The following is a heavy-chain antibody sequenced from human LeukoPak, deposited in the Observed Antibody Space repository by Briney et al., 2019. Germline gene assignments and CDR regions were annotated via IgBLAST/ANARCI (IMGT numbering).Heavy chain of an antibody. CDR2: IYYSGST. D-gene: IGHD4-17*01. V-gene: IGHV4-59*01. Sequence: SETLSLTCTVSGGSINSYYWSWIRQPPGKGLEWIGYIYYSGSTNYNPSLKSRVTISVDTSKNQFSLKLSSVTAADTAVYYCARTLTTVTTFGAFDIWGQGTMVTVSS. J-gene: IGHJ3*02. CDR3: ARTLTTVTTFGAFDI. CDR1: GGSINSYY.